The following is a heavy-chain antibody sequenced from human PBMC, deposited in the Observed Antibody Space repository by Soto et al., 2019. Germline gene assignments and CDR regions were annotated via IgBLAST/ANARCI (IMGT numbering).Heavy chain of an antibody. CDR2: ISAYNGNT. J-gene: IGHJ6*02. V-gene: IGHV1-18*01. CDR1: GYTFTSYG. Sequence: QVQLVQSGAEVKKPGASVKVSCKASGYTFTSYGISWVRQAPGQGLEWMGWISAYNGNTNYAQKLQGRVTMTTDTSTSTAYMELRSLRSDATAVYYCARVKMATIKTPYYYYGMDAWGQGTTVTVSS. D-gene: IGHD5-12*01. CDR3: ARVKMATIKTPYYYYGMDA.